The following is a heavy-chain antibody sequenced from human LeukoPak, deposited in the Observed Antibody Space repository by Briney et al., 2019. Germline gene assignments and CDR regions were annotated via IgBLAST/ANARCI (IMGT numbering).Heavy chain of an antibody. V-gene: IGHV3-23*01. Sequence: HPGGSLRLSCAASGFTFSSYAMSWVRQAPGKGLEWVSAISGSGGSTYYADSVKGRFTISRDNSKNTLYLQMNSLRAEDTAVYYCATGVFWWGYYDSSGYYDDAFDIWGQGTMVTVSS. CDR3: ATGVFWWGYYDSSGYYDDAFDI. CDR2: ISGSGGST. D-gene: IGHD3-22*01. CDR1: GFTFSSYA. J-gene: IGHJ3*02.